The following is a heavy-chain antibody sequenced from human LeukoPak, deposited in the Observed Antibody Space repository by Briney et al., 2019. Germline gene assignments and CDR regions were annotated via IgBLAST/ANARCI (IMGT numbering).Heavy chain of an antibody. D-gene: IGHD6-13*01. CDR3: ARETEIAAAVDY. J-gene: IGHJ4*02. Sequence: KSGGSLRLSCAASGFTFRNYNMNWVRQAPGKGLEWLSYISTTGTIYYADSVKGRFTISRDNAKNSLYLQMNSLRAEDTAVYYCARETEIAAAVDYWGQGTLVTVSS. CDR2: ISTTGTI. CDR1: GFTFRNYN. V-gene: IGHV3-69-1*02.